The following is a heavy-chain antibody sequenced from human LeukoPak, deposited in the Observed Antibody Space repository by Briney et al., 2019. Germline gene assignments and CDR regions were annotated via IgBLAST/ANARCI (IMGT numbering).Heavy chain of an antibody. CDR3: ARHYYDISGSYSFDY. CDR2: IYSSGST. J-gene: IGHJ4*02. CDR1: GGSISGYY. V-gene: IGHV4-59*08. Sequence: SETLSLTCTVSGGSISGYYRSWIRQPPGKGLEWMGYIYSSGSTNYNPSLKSRLTISVDTSNKQFSLNLRSVTAADTAVYYCARHYYDISGSYSFDYWGQGALVTVSS. D-gene: IGHD3-22*01.